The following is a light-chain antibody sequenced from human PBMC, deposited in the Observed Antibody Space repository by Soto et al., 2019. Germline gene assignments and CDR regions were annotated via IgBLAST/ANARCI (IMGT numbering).Light chain of an antibody. V-gene: IGKV4-1*01. CDR2: WAS. CDR3: QQYYSTTLT. Sequence: DIVMTQSPDSLAVSLGERATINCKSSQSVLYTSNNKNYLAWYQQKPGQPPKLXIYWASTRESGVPDRFGGSGSGTDFTLTISSLQAEDVEVYYCQQYYSTTLTFGGGTKVDIK. J-gene: IGKJ4*01. CDR1: QSVLYTSNNKNY.